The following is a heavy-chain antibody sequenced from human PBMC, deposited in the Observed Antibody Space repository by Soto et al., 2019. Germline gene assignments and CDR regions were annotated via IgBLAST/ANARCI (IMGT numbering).Heavy chain of an antibody. J-gene: IGHJ6*02. V-gene: IGHV3-23*01. CDR2: ISGSGGST. Sequence: PGGSLRLSCAASGFTFSSYAMSWVRQAPGKGLEWVSAISGSGGSTYYADSVKGRFTISRDNSKNTLYLQMNSLRAEDTAVYYCAKVLRDYYYYGMDVWGQGTRVTVSS. CDR3: AKVLRDYYYYGMDV. CDR1: GFTFSSYA.